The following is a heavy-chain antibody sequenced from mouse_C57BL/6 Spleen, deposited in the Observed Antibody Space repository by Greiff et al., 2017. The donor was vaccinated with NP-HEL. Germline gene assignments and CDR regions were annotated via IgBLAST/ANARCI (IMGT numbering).Heavy chain of an antibody. CDR1: GYTFTDYY. CDR2: INPNNGGT. Sequence: EVQLQQSGPELVKPGASVKISCKASGYTFTDYYMNWVKQSHGKSLEWIGDINPNNGGTSYNQKFKGKATLTVDKSSSTAYMELRSLTSEDSAVYYCARDLDYYGPFAYWGQGTLVTVSA. J-gene: IGHJ3*01. V-gene: IGHV1-26*01. D-gene: IGHD1-1*01. CDR3: ARDLDYYGPFAY.